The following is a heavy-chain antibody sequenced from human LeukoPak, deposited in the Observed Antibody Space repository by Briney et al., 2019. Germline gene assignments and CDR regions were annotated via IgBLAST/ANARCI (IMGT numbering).Heavy chain of an antibody. V-gene: IGHV3-43D*03. CDR3: TRGASVGVAAPGH. CDR1: GFTFDDYG. Sequence: GGSLRLSCAASGFTFDDYGMHWVRQAPGKGLEWVSFISWDGVNTFYADSVKGRFTIFRDNSKNSLFLQMNTLRTEDTAAYFCTRGASVGVAAPGHWGQGTLITVSS. CDR2: ISWDGVNT. D-gene: IGHD6-13*01. J-gene: IGHJ4*02.